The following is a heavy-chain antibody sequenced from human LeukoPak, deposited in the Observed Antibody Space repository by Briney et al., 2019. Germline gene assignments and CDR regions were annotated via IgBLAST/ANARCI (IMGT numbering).Heavy chain of an antibody. CDR1: GFTFSSYA. J-gene: IGHJ4*02. D-gene: IGHD5-18*01. CDR2: ISYDGSNK. CDR3: ARNPRIQLWLQPFDY. V-gene: IGHV3-30-3*01. Sequence: PGRSLRLSCAASGFTFSSYAMHWVRQAPGKGLEWVAVISYDGSNKYYADSVKGRFTISRDDSKNTLYLQTNSLRAEDTAVYYCARNPRIQLWLQPFDYWGQGTLVTVSS.